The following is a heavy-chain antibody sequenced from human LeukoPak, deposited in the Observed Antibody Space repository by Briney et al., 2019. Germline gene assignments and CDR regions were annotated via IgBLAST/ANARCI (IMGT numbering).Heavy chain of an antibody. D-gene: IGHD3-22*01. Sequence: GGSLRLSCAASGFTFSSYAMHWVRQAPGKGLERVAVISYDGSNKYYADSVKGRFTISRDNSKNTLYLQMNSLRAEDTAVYYCASFVNYYDSSGYPVYYYYYGMDVWGQGTTVTVSS. V-gene: IGHV3-30-3*01. CDR1: GFTFSSYA. CDR3: ASFVNYYDSSGYPVYYYYYGMDV. CDR2: ISYDGSNK. J-gene: IGHJ6*02.